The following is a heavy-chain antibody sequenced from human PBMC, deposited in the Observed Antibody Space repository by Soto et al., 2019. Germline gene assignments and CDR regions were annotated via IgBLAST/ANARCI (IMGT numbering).Heavy chain of an antibody. V-gene: IGHV4-30-4*01. Sequence: QVQLQESGPGLVKPSQTLSLTCTVSGDSMGSGVYYWTWIRQPPGKGLEWIGYSYYMGTTFYKPSLEIRVNISIDTSKNHFSLRLTSVTAADTAVYYCSRGSTYYGFLTWGQGTLVTVSS. J-gene: IGHJ5*02. CDR3: SRGSTYYGFLT. CDR1: GDSMGSGVYY. CDR2: SYYMGTT. D-gene: IGHD3-10*01.